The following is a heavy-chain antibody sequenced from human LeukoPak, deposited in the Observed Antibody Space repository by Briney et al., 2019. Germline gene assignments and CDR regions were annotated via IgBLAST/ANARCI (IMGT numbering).Heavy chain of an antibody. D-gene: IGHD5-18*01. J-gene: IGHJ6*03. CDR1: GYTFTGYY. CDR3: ATTRAMALNYYYYYMDV. CDR2: INPNSGGT. V-gene: IGHV1-2*06. Sequence: ASVKVSCKASGYTFTGYYMHWVRQAPGQGLEWMGRINPNSGGTNYAQKFQGRVTMTRDTSISTAYMELSRLRSDDTAVYYCATTRAMALNYYYYYMDVWGKGTTVTVSS.